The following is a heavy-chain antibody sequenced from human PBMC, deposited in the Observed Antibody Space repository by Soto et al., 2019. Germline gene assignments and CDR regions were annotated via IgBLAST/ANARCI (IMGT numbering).Heavy chain of an antibody. D-gene: IGHD1-1*01. Sequence: PSETLSLTCTLSGGSVRAPDWWNWVRQSPDKGLEWIAEVHISGHSNYNPSLRSRVSVSIDSSKNLFYLNLNSVTAADTAIYYCARVRQGCSANNCYFDPWGQGTQVTVSS. V-gene: IGHV4-4*02. CDR2: VHISGHS. CDR1: GGSVRAPDW. J-gene: IGHJ5*01. CDR3: ARVRQGCSANNCYFDP.